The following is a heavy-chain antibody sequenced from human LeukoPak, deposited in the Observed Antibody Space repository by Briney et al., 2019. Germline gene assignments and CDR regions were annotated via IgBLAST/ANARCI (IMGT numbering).Heavy chain of an antibody. CDR2: ISSSSSYI. CDR1: GFTFSSYG. Sequence: GGSLRLSCAASGFTFSSYGMHWVRQAPGKGLEWVSSISSSSSYIYYADSVKGRFTISRDNAKNSLYLQMNSLRAEDTAVYYCARDPRSTVTTDRTSYNWFDPWGQGTLVTVSS. J-gene: IGHJ5*02. D-gene: IGHD4-11*01. V-gene: IGHV3-21*01. CDR3: ARDPRSTVTTDRTSYNWFDP.